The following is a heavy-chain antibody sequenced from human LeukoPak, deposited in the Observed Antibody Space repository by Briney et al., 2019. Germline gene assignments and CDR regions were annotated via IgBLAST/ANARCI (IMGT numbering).Heavy chain of an antibody. V-gene: IGHV3-30*02. Sequence: GGSLRLSCAASGFTFSSYGMHWVRQAPGKGLEWVAFIRYDGSNKYYADSVKGRFTISRDNSKNTLYLQMNSLRAEDTAVYYCAKGTYCSSTSCSYAFDIWGQGTMVTVSS. CDR1: GFTFSSYG. D-gene: IGHD2-2*01. CDR2: IRYDGSNK. CDR3: AKGTYCSSTSCSYAFDI. J-gene: IGHJ3*02.